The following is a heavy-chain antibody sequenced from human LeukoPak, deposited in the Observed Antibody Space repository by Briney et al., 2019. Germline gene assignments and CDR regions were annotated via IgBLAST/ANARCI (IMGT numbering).Heavy chain of an antibody. Sequence: ASVKVSCKASGYTFTGYYIHWVRQAPGHGLEWMGWMNPKSGGTNFTQSLQGRVTLTRDTSRGTAYMELNTLRSDDTAVYYCARGHDSSGLYPWVPDFWGQGTLVTVSS. V-gene: IGHV1-2*02. CDR1: GYTFTGYY. D-gene: IGHD6-19*01. CDR2: MNPKSGGT. J-gene: IGHJ4*02. CDR3: ARGHDSSGLYPWVPDF.